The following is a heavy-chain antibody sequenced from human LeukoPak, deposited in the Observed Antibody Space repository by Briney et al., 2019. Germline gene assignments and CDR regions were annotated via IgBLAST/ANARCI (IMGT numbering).Heavy chain of an antibody. Sequence: SETLSLTCTVSGGSISSYYWSWIRQPAGKGPEWIGRIYTSGTPNYNPSLKSRVTMSLDTSKNQFSLKLSSVTAADTAVYYCARDRMDPNWFDPWCQGTLVTVSS. V-gene: IGHV4-4*07. J-gene: IGHJ5*02. D-gene: IGHD2-2*03. CDR3: ARDRMDPNWFDP. CDR1: GGSISSYY. CDR2: IYTSGTP.